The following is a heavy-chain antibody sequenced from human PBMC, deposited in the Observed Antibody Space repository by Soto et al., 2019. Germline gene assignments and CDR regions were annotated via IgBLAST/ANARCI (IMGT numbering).Heavy chain of an antibody. CDR3: ARRPPFSYGDYVSYYFDY. D-gene: IGHD4-17*01. CDR1: GYTFLTYG. Sequence: ASVKVSCKASGYTFLTYGITWVRQAPGQGLGWMGWISPYTGNTNYAQRFQGRVTMTTDTSTNTAYMELRSLRSDDTAVYYCARRPPFSYGDYVSYYFDYWGQGTLVTVSS. CDR2: ISPYTGNT. J-gene: IGHJ4*02. V-gene: IGHV1-18*01.